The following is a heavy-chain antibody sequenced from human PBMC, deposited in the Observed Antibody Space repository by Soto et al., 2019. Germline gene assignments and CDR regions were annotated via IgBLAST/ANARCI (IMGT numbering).Heavy chain of an antibody. Sequence: SGPTLVNPTQTLTLTCTFSGFSLSTSGVGVGWIRQPPGKALEWLALIYWDDDKRYSPSLKSRLTITKDTSKNQVVLTMTNMDPVDTATYYCARGCTAAAGTFRNWFDPWGQGTLVTVSS. CDR3: ARGCTAAAGTFRNWFDP. V-gene: IGHV2-5*02. D-gene: IGHD6-13*01. CDR2: IYWDDDK. J-gene: IGHJ5*02. CDR1: GFSLSTSGVG.